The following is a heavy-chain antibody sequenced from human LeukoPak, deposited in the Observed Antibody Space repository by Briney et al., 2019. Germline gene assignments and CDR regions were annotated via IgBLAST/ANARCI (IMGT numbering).Heavy chain of an antibody. Sequence: SVKVSCKASGGTFSSYAISWVRQAPGQGLEWMGRIIPIFGTANYAQKFQGRVTITTDESTSTAYMELSSLRSEDTAVYYCARGLWVLHAFDIWGQGTMVTVSS. CDR3: ARGLWVLHAFDI. CDR2: IIPIFGTA. V-gene: IGHV1-69*05. J-gene: IGHJ3*02. CDR1: GGTFSSYA. D-gene: IGHD1-26*01.